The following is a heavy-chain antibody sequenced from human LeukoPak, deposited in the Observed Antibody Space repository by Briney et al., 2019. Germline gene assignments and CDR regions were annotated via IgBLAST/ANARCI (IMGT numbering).Heavy chain of an antibody. J-gene: IGHJ4*02. CDR1: GDRVSSDSAA. D-gene: IGHD3-9*01. V-gene: IGHV6-1*01. CDR2: TYYRSRWHL. CDR3: ARGRYFDFYDY. Sequence: SQTLSLTCAISGDRVSSDSAAWSWIRQSPSRGLEWLGRTYYRSRWHLDYAVSVESRITITPDTSKNQFSLQLNSVTPEDTAVYYCARGRYFDFYDYWGQGTLVTVSS.